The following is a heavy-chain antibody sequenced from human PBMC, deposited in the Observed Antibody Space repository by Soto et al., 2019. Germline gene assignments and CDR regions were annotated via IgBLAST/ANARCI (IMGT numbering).Heavy chain of an antibody. J-gene: IGHJ4*02. CDR1: AGSFSGYY. CDR3: ASRHGSGKYYFDY. D-gene: IGHD3-10*01. Sequence: QVQLQQWGAGLLEPSETLSLTCAVYAGSFSGYYCSWIRQSPGKGLEWIGEINQSGSTNHNPSLRSRVSLSVDTAMTQFSLKLISVTAADTAVYYCASRHGSGKYYFDYWGQGGLVTVSS. V-gene: IGHV4-34*01. CDR2: INQSGST.